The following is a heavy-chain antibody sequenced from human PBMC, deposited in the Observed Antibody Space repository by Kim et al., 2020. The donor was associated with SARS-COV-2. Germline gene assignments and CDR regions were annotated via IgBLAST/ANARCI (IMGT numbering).Heavy chain of an antibody. J-gene: IGHJ5*02. CDR1: GGSISSSSYY. Sequence: SETLSLTCTVSGGSISSSSYYWGWIRQPPGKGLEWIGSIYYSGSTYYNPSLKSRVTISVDTSKNQFSLKLSSVTAADTAVYYCARVGNYDSHKGINWFDPWGQGTLVTVSS. D-gene: IGHD3-22*01. V-gene: IGHV4-39*07. CDR3: ARVGNYDSHKGINWFDP. CDR2: IYYSGST.